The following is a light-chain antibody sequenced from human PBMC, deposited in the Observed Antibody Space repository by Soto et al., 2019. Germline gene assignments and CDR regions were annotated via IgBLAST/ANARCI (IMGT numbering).Light chain of an antibody. Sequence: QSALTQPASVSASPGQSITISCTGTSSDVGGSNFVSWYQQHPGKPPKLIIYDVATRPSGVSNRFSGSKSGSPASLIISRLQTEDEADYYCVSFTSSTTYVFGSGTKLTVL. CDR2: DVA. V-gene: IGLV2-14*03. CDR1: SSDVGGSNF. CDR3: VSFTSSTTYV. J-gene: IGLJ1*01.